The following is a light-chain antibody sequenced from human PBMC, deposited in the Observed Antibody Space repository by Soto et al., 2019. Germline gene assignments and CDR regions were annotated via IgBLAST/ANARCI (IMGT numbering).Light chain of an antibody. CDR3: QQYYSYPRT. CDR2: AAS. CDR1: QSVSSY. V-gene: IGKV3D-15*01. Sequence: EIVLTQSPATLSLXPXXXXXLXXMASQSVSSYLGWYQQKPGQAPRLLIYAASSGATGIPDRFSGSGSGTDFTLTISCLQSEDFATYYCQQYYSYPRTFGQGTKVDIK. J-gene: IGKJ1*01.